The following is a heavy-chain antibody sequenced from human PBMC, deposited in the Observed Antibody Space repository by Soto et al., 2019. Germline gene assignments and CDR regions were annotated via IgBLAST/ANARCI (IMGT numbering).Heavy chain of an antibody. J-gene: IGHJ4*02. CDR1: GGTFSSYT. Sequence: QVQLVQSGAEVKKPGSSVKVSCKASGGTFSSYTISWVRQAPGQGLEWMGRIIPILGIANYAQKVQGRVTINADKSTSTAYMELSSLRSEDTAVYYCARDRFIAVAGLDYWGQGTLVTVSS. D-gene: IGHD6-19*01. V-gene: IGHV1-69*08. CDR3: ARDRFIAVAGLDY. CDR2: IIPILGIA.